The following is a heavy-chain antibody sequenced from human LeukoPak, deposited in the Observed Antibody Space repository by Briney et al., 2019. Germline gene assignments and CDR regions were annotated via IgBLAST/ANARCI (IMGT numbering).Heavy chain of an antibody. V-gene: IGHV1-18*01. J-gene: IGHJ4*02. CDR3: ARYLGLYFDY. Sequence: GASVKVSCKASGYTFTSYGISWVRQAPGQGLEWMGWISAYNGNTNYAQKFQGRVTMTRDTSISTAYMELSRLRSDDTAVYYCARYLGLYFDYWGQGTLVTVSS. CDR2: ISAYNGNT. D-gene: IGHD3-10*01. CDR1: GYTFTSYG.